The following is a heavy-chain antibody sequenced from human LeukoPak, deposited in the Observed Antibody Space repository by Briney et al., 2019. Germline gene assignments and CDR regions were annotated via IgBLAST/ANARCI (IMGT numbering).Heavy chain of an antibody. V-gene: IGHV3-9*01. CDR3: AKDSHPLYSGSYDY. Sequence: PGGSLRLSCAASGFTFSSYAMSWVRQAPGKGLEWVSGISWNSGSIGYADSVKGRFTISRDNAKNSLYLQMNSLRAEDTALYYCAKDSHPLYSGSYDYWGQGTLVTVSS. J-gene: IGHJ4*02. D-gene: IGHD1-26*01. CDR2: ISWNSGSI. CDR1: GFTFSSYA.